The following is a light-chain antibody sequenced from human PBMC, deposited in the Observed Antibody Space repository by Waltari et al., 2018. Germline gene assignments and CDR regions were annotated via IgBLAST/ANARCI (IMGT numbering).Light chain of an antibody. CDR3: QSYDTSLSVV. CDR1: GSNLGEGHD. CDR2: GST. J-gene: IGLJ3*02. V-gene: IGLV1-40*01. Sequence: QSVLTQPPSVSGAPGQRVTISCTGSGSNLGEGHDSHWYHQVPRTAPKPLIYGSTSRPLGVPDRFFGSTSGTSASLTITGLQVEDEGDYYCQSYDTSLSVVFGGGTKLTVL.